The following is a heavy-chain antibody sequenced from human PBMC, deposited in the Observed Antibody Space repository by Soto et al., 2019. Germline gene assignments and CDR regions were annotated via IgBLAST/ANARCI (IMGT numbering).Heavy chain of an antibody. D-gene: IGHD5-18*01. J-gene: IGHJ6*02. Sequence: GGSLRLSCAASGFTFSSYWMHWVRQAPGKGLVWVSRINSDGSSTSYADSVKGRFTISRDNAKNTLYLQMNSLRAEDTAVYYCARDRIQLWLGLSYYYGMDVWGQGTTVTVSS. CDR1: GFTFSSYW. V-gene: IGHV3-74*01. CDR3: ARDRIQLWLGLSYYYGMDV. CDR2: INSDGSST.